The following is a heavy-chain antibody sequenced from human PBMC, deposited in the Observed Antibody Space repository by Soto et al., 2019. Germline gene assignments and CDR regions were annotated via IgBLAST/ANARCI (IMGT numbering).Heavy chain of an antibody. V-gene: IGHV4-39*01. D-gene: IGHD3-22*01. CDR1: GGSISSSSYY. CDR3: ARGGDYYDSSGYIPYDY. Sequence: SETLSLTCTVSGGSISSSSYYWGWIRQPPGKGLEWIGSIYYSGSTYYNPSLKSRVTISVDTPKNQFSLKLSSVTAADTAVYYCARGGDYYDSSGYIPYDYWGQGTLVTVSS. J-gene: IGHJ4*02. CDR2: IYYSGST.